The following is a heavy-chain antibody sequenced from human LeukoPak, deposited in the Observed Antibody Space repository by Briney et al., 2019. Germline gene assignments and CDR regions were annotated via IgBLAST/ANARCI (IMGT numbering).Heavy chain of an antibody. CDR1: GYTFTSYG. Sequence: ASVKVSCKASGYTFTSYGISWVRQAPGQGLEWMGWISAYNGNTNSAQKLQGRVTMTTDTSTSTAYMELRSLRSDDTAVYYCAVGFYDYVWGSYPSRSRFDYWGQGTLVTVSS. CDR2: ISAYNGNT. D-gene: IGHD3-16*02. CDR3: AVGFYDYVWGSYPSRSRFDY. V-gene: IGHV1-18*01. J-gene: IGHJ4*02.